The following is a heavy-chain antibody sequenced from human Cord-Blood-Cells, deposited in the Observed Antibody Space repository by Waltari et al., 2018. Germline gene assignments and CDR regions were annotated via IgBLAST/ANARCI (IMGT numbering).Heavy chain of an antibody. V-gene: IGHV1-2*02. J-gene: IGHJ3*02. CDR3: ARGQANWGPFDI. CDR2: INPNSGGT. CDR1: GYTFTGYT. Sequence: QVQLVQSGAEVKKPGASVKVSCKASGYTFTGYTMHWLRKAPGQGLEGMGWINPNSGGTNYAQKFQGRVTMTRDTSISTAYMELSRLRSDDTAVYYCARGQANWGPFDIWGQGTMVTDSS. D-gene: IGHD7-27*01.